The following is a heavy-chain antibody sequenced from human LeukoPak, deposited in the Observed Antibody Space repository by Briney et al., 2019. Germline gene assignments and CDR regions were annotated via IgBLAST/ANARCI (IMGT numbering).Heavy chain of an antibody. CDR1: EFTVSSSY. D-gene: IGHD6-13*01. J-gene: IGHJ4*02. V-gene: IGHV3-53*01. CDR3: AKDYGSWPYYLDY. CDR2: IYSGGTT. Sequence: QPGGSLRLSCAASEFTVSSSYMSWVRQAPGQGLEWVSLIYSGGTTYYADSVKGRFTISRDNSKKTLYLQMNSLRAEDTAVYYCAKDYGSWPYYLDYWGQGTLVTVSS.